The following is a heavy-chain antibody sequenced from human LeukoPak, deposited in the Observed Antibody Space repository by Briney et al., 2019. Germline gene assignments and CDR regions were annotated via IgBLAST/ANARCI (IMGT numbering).Heavy chain of an antibody. CDR2: INPNSSGT. D-gene: IGHD3-3*01. CDR3: ARGGEILRFLEWLSPYDY. Sequence: ASVKVSWKASGYTFTGYYMHWVRQAPGQGLEWMGRINPNSSGTNYAQKLQGRVTMTTDTSTSTAYMELRSLRSDDTAVYYCARGGEILRFLEWLSPYDYWGQGTLVTVSS. CDR1: GYTFTGYY. V-gene: IGHV1-2*06. J-gene: IGHJ4*02.